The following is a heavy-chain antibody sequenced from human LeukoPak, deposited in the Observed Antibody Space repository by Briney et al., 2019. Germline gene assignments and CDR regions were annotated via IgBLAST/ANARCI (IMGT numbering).Heavy chain of an antibody. V-gene: IGHV3-30*02. D-gene: IGHD5-12*01. CDR1: GFIFSDNY. J-gene: IGHJ4*02. Sequence: GGSLRLSCAASGFIFSDNYMSWIRQAPGKGLEWVASIRYDGSNRYHADSVKGRFTISRDNSKNTLYLQVNSLRPEDTAVYYCAKDSGYGTRSSFYWGQGTLVTVSS. CDR2: IRYDGSNR. CDR3: AKDSGYGTRSSFY.